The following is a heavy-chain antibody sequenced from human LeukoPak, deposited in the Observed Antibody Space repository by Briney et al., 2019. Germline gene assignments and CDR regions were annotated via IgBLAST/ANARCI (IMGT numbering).Heavy chain of an antibody. V-gene: IGHV4-34*01. D-gene: IGHD3-3*01. J-gene: IGHJ1*01. CDR3: ARGSLYYDFCSGYIRSEYFQH. Sequence: SETLSLTCAVSGGSFSGYDWSWIRQPPGKGLEWIGAINHSGSTNYNPSLKSRVTISVDTSKNQFSLKLSSVTAADTAVYYCARGSLYYDFCSGYIRSEYFQHWGQGTLVTVSS. CDR1: GGSFSGYD. CDR2: INHSGST.